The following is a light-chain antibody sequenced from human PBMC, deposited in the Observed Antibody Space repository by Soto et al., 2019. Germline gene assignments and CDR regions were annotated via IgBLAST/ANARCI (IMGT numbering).Light chain of an antibody. CDR2: AAS. Sequence: IQMTQSPSSLSVSVGDRVTITCRASQVIRHDLGWYQQKPGKAPELLIYAASILQSGVPSRFSGSGSGTDFTLTITSLQPEDFAIYYCLQDYTYPRTFGGGTKVDIK. CDR1: QVIRHD. V-gene: IGKV1-6*01. J-gene: IGKJ4*01. CDR3: LQDYTYPRT.